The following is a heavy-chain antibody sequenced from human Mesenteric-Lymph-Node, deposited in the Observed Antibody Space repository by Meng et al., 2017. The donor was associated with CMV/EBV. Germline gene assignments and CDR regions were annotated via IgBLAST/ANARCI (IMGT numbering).Heavy chain of an antibody. CDR1: GGALSGYY. CDR3: ARHQRWLKSEGGFNY. V-gene: IGHV4-34*01. CDR2: INHSGST. Sequence: GQLQQWGERLLQPPEALSLTCAVYGGALSGYYWSWIRQPPGKGLEWIGEINHSGSTNYNPSLKSRVTISVDTSKNQFSLKLSSVTAADTAVYYCARHQRWLKSEGGFNYWGQGTLVTVSS. J-gene: IGHJ4*02. D-gene: IGHD4-23*01.